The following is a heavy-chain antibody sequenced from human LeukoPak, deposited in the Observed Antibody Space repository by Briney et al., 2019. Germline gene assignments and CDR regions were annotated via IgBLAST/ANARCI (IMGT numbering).Heavy chain of an antibody. D-gene: IGHD3-3*01. V-gene: IGHV1-8*03. CDR3: ARAHYDFWSGYYSYDAFDI. CDR1: GYTFTSYD. Sequence: ASVKVSCKASGYTFTSYDINWVRQATGQGLEWMGWMNPNSGNTGYAQKFQGRVTITRNTSISTAYMELSSLRPEDTAVYYCARAHYDFWSGYYSYDAFDIWGQGTMVTVSS. CDR2: MNPNSGNT. J-gene: IGHJ3*02.